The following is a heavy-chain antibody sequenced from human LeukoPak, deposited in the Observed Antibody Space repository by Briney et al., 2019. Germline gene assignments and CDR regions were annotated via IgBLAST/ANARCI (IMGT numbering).Heavy chain of an antibody. CDR3: AKETLRFGELVQDFA. Sequence: GGSLRLSCAASDFTGSSNYMSWVRQAPGKGLEWVSVIYSGGSTYYADSVKGRFTVSRDDSENTLYLQMNSLRAEDTAVYYCAKETLRFGELVQDFAWGQGTLVTVSS. J-gene: IGHJ5*02. D-gene: IGHD3-10*01. V-gene: IGHV3-53*01. CDR1: DFTGSSNY. CDR2: IYSGGST.